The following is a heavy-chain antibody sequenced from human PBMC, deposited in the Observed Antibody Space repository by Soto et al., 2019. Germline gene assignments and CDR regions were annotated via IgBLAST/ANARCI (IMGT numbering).Heavy chain of an antibody. CDR3: ARGDIVLVPASEGNWFDP. CDR1: AYSFTTYH. CDR2: INPDAGAT. Sequence: QVQLVQSGAEVKKPGASVTVSCKASAYSFTTYHIHWVRQAPGQGLEWMGLINPDAGATNYAQRCQGRLRLNRDTSPSTVYMELRSLTFDDTAVYYCARGDIVLVPASEGNWFDPWGQGTLVTVSS. D-gene: IGHD2-2*01. V-gene: IGHV1-46*03. J-gene: IGHJ5*02.